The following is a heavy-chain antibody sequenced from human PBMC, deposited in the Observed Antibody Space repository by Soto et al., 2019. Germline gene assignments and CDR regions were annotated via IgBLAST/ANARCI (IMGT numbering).Heavy chain of an antibody. D-gene: IGHD3-10*01. CDR2: INHSGST. CDR3: ARGGYGSGSYYIKNYMDV. V-gene: IGHV4-34*01. Sequence: SETLSLTCAVYGGSFSGYYWSWIRQPPGKGLEWIGEINHSGSTNYNPSLKSRVTISVDTSKNQFSLKLSFVTAADTAVYYCARGGYGSGSYYIKNYMDVWGKGTTVTVSS. CDR1: GGSFSGYY. J-gene: IGHJ6*03.